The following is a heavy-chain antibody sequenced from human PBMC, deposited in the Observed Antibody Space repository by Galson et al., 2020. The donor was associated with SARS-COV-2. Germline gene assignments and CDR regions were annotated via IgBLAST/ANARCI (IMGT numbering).Heavy chain of an antibody. CDR3: ARSGIYSIGPRAGAFDI. J-gene: IGHJ3*02. Sequence: GESLKISCEASGFSFSDHRMNWVRQAPRKGLEWVSSIGSSGNYIYYEASVKGRFTISRDNAKGSLHLQLNSLRVEDTAVYFCARSGIYSIGPRAGAFDIWGQGTMVTVSS. CDR1: GFSFSDHR. CDR2: IGSSGNYI. V-gene: IGHV3-21*03. D-gene: IGHD2-21*01.